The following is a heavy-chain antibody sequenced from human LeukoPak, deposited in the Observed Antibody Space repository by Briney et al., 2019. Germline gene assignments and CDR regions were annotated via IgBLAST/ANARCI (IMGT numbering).Heavy chain of an antibody. D-gene: IGHD6-19*01. CDR3: ARGDSSGWYPDAFDI. Sequence: GGSLRLSCAASGFTFSSYAMHWVCQAPGKGLEWVAVISYDGSNKYYADSVKGRFTISRDNSKNTLYLQMNSLRAEDTAVYYCARGDSSGWYPDAFDIWGQGTMVTVSS. V-gene: IGHV3-30-3*01. J-gene: IGHJ3*02. CDR1: GFTFSSYA. CDR2: ISYDGSNK.